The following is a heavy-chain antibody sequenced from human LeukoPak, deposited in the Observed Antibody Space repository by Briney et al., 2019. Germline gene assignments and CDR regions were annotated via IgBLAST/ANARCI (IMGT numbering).Heavy chain of an antibody. CDR2: ISWDGGST. CDR3: AKDKADSSGYYYFDY. D-gene: IGHD3-22*01. Sequence: PGGSLRLSCAASGFTFDDYTMHWVRQAPGKGLEWVSLISWDGGSTYYADSVKGRFTISRDNSKNSLYLQMNSLRTEDTALYYCAKDKADSSGYYYFDYWGQGTLVTVSS. V-gene: IGHV3-43*01. J-gene: IGHJ4*02. CDR1: GFTFDDYT.